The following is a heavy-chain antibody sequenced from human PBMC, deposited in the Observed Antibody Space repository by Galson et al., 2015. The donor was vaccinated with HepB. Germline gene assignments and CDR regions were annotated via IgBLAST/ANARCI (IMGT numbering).Heavy chain of an antibody. CDR3: AHRLGAYFDY. D-gene: IGHD2-21*01. J-gene: IGHJ4*02. Sequence: PALVKPTQTVTLTCTFSGVSLSTSGVGVGWIRQPPGKALEWLALIYWDDDKRYSPSLRSRLTITKDTSKNQVVLTMTNMDPLDTATHYCAHRLGAYFDYWGQGTLVIVSS. CDR2: IYWDDDK. V-gene: IGHV2-5*02. CDR1: GVSLSTSGVG.